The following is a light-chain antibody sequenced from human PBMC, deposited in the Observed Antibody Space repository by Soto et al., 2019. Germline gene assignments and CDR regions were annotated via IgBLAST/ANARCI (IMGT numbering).Light chain of an antibody. CDR2: NNS. CDR3: QSYDSSLRVV. Sequence: QSVLTQPPSVSGAPGQRVTISCTGSGSTIGAGYDVHWYQQLPGTAPKLLIYNNSNRPSGVPDRFSGSKSGTSASLAISGLQAEDEAEYYCQSYDSSLRVVFGGGTKVTVL. V-gene: IGLV1-40*01. CDR1: GSTIGAGYD. J-gene: IGLJ2*01.